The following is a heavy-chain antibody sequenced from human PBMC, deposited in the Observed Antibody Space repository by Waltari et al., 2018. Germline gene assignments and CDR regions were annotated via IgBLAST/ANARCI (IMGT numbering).Heavy chain of an antibody. CDR3: ATYGSGRYAHFDH. Sequence: QVQLVQSGAEVKKPVASVKVSCQASGYSFTRFYIHWVRQAPGQGLEWMGVIDPSGGGTTYAERFQGRVSMTRDTSTSTVHMDLISLTSEDAAVYYCATYGSGRYAHFDHWGQGTLVTVSS. J-gene: IGHJ4*02. V-gene: IGHV1-46*01. D-gene: IGHD3-10*01. CDR2: IDPSGGGT. CDR1: GYSFTRFY.